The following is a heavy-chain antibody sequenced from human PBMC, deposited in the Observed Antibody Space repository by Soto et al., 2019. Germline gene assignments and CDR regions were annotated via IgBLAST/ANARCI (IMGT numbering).Heavy chain of an antibody. CDR2: IYYSGST. CDR1: GGSISSGDYY. CDR3: VGDCSSTSCYERYYYGMDV. V-gene: IGHV4-30-4*01. D-gene: IGHD2-2*01. Sequence: QVQLQESGPGLVKPSQTLSLTCTVSGGSISSGDYYWSWIRQPPGKALEWIGYIYYSGSTYYNPSLKSRVTISVDTSKNQFSLKLSSVTAADTAVYYCVGDCSSTSCYERYYYGMDVWGQGTTVTVSS. J-gene: IGHJ6*02.